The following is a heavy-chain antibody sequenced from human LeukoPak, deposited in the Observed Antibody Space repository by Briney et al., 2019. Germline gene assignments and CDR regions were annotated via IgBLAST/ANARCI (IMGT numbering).Heavy chain of an antibody. D-gene: IGHD2-2*01. CDR3: ARGIAIIPAGVNDY. V-gene: IGHV3-9*01. J-gene: IGHJ4*02. Sequence: GGSLRLSCAASGFPFDDKAMHWVRQAPGKGLEWVAGISRNSDSTGYADSVKGRFTISRDNAKNTLYLQMNSLRAEDTAVYYCARGIAIIPAGVNDYWGQGTLVTVSS. CDR1: GFPFDDKA. CDR2: ISRNSDST.